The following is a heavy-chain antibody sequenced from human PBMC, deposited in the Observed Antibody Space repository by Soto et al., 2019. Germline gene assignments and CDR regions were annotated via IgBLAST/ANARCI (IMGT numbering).Heavy chain of an antibody. CDR3: ARVNDFWSGTYYYYYYMDV. V-gene: IGHV4-59*01. CDR1: GGSISSYY. J-gene: IGHJ6*03. Sequence: SETLSLTCTVSGGSISSYYWSWIRQPPGKGLEWIGYIYYSGSTNYNPSLKSRVTISVDTSKNQFSLKLSSVTAADTAVYYCARVNDFWSGTYYYYYYMDVWGKGTKVTVSS. D-gene: IGHD3-3*01. CDR2: IYYSGST.